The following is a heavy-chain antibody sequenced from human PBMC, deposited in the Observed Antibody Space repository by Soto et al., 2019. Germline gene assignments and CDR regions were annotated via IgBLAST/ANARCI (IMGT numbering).Heavy chain of an antibody. D-gene: IGHD6-19*01. CDR3: ARVFYSVAGTGGLDY. V-gene: IGHV3-48*02. CDR2: ISSSSSTI. Sequence: EVQLVESGGGLVQPGGSLRLSCAASGFTFSSYSMNWVRQAPGKGLEWVSYISSSSSTIYYADSVKRRFTISRDNAKNSLYLQMNSLRDEDTAVYYCARVFYSVAGTGGLDYWGQGTLVTVSS. CDR1: GFTFSSYS. J-gene: IGHJ4*02.